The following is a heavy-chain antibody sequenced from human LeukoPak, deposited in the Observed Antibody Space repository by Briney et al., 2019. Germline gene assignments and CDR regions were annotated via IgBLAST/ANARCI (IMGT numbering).Heavy chain of an antibody. Sequence: SETLSLTCTVSGGSISSSYYYWGWIRQPPGKGLEWIGYIYHSGSTYYNPSLKSRVTISVDRSKNQFSLKLGSVTAADTAVYYCASDGGIDYCSGGSCFSNWGQGTLVTVSS. V-gene: IGHV4-30-2*01. J-gene: IGHJ4*02. CDR2: IYHSGST. CDR1: GGSISSSYYY. CDR3: ASDGGIDYCSGGSCFSN. D-gene: IGHD2-15*01.